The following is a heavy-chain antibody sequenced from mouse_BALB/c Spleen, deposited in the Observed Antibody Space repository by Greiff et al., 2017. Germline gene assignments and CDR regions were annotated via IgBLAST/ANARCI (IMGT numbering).Heavy chain of an antibody. D-gene: IGHD2-2*01. CDR3: AWLGDYYAMDY. J-gene: IGHJ4*01. Sequence: EVQLHQSGPELVKPGASVKMSCKASGYTFTSYVMHWVKQKPGQGLEWIGYINTYNDGTKYNEKFKGKATLTSDNSSSTAYMELSSLTAEDSAVYYCAWLGDYYAMDYWGQGTSVTVSS. CDR1: GYTFTSYV. V-gene: IGHV1-14*01. CDR2: INTYNDGT.